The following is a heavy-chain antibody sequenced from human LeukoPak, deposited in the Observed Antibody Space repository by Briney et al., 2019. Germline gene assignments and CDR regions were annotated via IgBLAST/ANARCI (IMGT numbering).Heavy chain of an antibody. CDR2: INHSGST. CDR3: ARGPHTAMGSVDY. J-gene: IGHJ4*02. D-gene: IGHD5-18*01. V-gene: IGHV4-39*07. CDR1: GGSISSSSYY. Sequence: SETLSLTCTVSGGSISSSSYYWGWIRQPPGKGLEWIGEINHSGSTNYNPSLKSRVTISVDTSKNQFSLKLSSVTAADTAVYYCARGPHTAMGSVDYWGQGTLVTVSS.